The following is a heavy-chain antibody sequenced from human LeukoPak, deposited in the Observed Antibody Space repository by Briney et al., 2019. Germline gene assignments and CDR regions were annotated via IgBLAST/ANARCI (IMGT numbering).Heavy chain of an antibody. D-gene: IGHD6-13*01. V-gene: IGHV4-61*02. CDR3: ARGTSSWYAYNWFDP. J-gene: IGHJ5*02. CDR2: IYTSGST. CDR1: GGSISSGSYY. Sequence: PSQTLSLTCTVSGGSISSGSYYWSWIRQPAGKGLEWIGRIYTSGSTNYNPSLQSRVTISVDTSKNQFSLKLSSVTAADTAVYYCARGTSSWYAYNWFDPWGQGTLVTVSS.